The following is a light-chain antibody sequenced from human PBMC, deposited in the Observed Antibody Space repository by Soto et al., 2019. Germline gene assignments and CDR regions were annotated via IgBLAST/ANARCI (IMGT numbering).Light chain of an antibody. CDR2: GAS. J-gene: IGKJ4*01. Sequence: EIVMTQSPATLSVSPGERATLSCRASQSVSSNLAWFQQKPGQAPRLLIYGASTRATGVPAGFSGSASGTEITLTISSLQSEDSAVYYCQQYNSWPLTFGGGTKV. CDR1: QSVSSN. CDR3: QQYNSWPLT. V-gene: IGKV3-15*01.